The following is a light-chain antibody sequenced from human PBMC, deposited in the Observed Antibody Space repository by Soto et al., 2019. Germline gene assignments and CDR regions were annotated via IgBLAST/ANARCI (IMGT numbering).Light chain of an antibody. J-gene: IGLJ2*01. Sequence: QSALTQPASVSGSPGPSITITCTGISSDVGGYNYVSLYQPHPGKTPKLMIYEVSNQPSGVSNRFSVSESSKAASLSISVLQAEDEADYYCSSYTSSSTLLVFGGGTKLTVL. V-gene: IGLV2-14*01. CDR3: SSYTSSSTLLV. CDR1: SSDVGGYNY. CDR2: EVS.